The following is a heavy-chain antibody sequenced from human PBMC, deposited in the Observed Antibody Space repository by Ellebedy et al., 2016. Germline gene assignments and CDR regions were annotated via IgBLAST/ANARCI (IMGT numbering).Heavy chain of an antibody. D-gene: IGHD5-12*01. CDR2: IYWDDDK. CDR3: ARAIVAKVPYYYYYGMDV. J-gene: IGHJ6*02. CDR1: GFSLNTSGMC. V-gene: IGHV2-5*08. Sequence: SGPTLVKPTQTLTLTCIFSGFSLNTSGMCVSWIRQPPGKALEWPALIYWDDDKRYSPSLKSRLTITKDPSKNQVVLTMTNMDPVDTATFYCARAIVAKVPYYYYYGMDVWGQGTTVTVSS.